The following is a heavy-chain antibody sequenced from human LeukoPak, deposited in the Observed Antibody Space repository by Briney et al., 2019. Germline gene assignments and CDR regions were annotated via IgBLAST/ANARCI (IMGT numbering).Heavy chain of an antibody. D-gene: IGHD1-26*01. J-gene: IGHJ3*02. CDR2: FKSKVAGGTT. CDR1: GFTFSVTW. Sequence: PGGSLRLSCAASGFTFSVTWMSWVRQAPGRGLEWVGRFKSKVAGGTTDYAAPVAGRFTIPRDDSKNMLYLQMNSLKTEDTGVYYCTRGAPQADVFDIWGQGTMVTVSS. CDR3: TRGAPQADVFDI. V-gene: IGHV3-15*01.